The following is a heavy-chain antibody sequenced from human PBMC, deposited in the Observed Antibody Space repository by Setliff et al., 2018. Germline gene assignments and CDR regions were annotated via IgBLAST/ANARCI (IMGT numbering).Heavy chain of an antibody. Sequence: LSCVASGFKFDDHVMYWVRQVPGKGLEWVAGITWNSDNTGYADSVKGRFTISRDNSENTLYLQMNSLRPDDTAVYHCARSDGGSSGLDYWGQGTLVTVSS. CDR2: ITWNSDNT. CDR1: GFKFDDHV. J-gene: IGHJ4*02. D-gene: IGHD2-15*01. CDR3: ARSDGGSSGLDY. V-gene: IGHV3-9*01.